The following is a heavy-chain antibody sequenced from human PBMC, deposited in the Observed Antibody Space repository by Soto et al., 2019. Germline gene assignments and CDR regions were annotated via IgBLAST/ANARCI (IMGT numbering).Heavy chain of an antibody. D-gene: IGHD3-3*01. CDR3: ARDSDTTVSGVVGCFDP. J-gene: IGHJ5*02. CDR2: VRSGGDPT. Sequence: EVQLLDSGGDLVQPGGSLRLSCAASGFNFTRYALTWVRQAPGKGLEWVSSVRSGGDPTYYAKSVRGRFTISRDNSKNIVYLQMNSLRTADTAIYYCARDSDTTVSGVVGCFDPWGQGTLVIVSS. CDR1: GFNFTRYA. V-gene: IGHV3-23*01.